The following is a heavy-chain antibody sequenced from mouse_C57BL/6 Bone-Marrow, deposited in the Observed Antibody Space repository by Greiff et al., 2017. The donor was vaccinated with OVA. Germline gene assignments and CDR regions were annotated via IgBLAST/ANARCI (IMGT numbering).Heavy chain of an antibody. CDR1: GFTFTDYY. CDR3: ARYIRYSNLYAMDY. D-gene: IGHD2-5*01. CDR2: IRNKANGYTT. V-gene: IGHV7-3*01. Sequence: EVHLVESGGGLVQPGGSLSLSCAASGFTFTDYYMSWVRQPPGKALEWLGFIRNKANGYTTAYSASVKGRFTISRAKSQSILYLQMNALRAEDSATYYCARYIRYSNLYAMDYWGQGTSVTVSS. J-gene: IGHJ4*01.